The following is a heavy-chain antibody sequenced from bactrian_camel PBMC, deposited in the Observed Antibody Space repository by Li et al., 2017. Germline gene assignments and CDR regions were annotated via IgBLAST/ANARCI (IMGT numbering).Heavy chain of an antibody. CDR3: AACQNQINGEPRY. Sequence: HVQLVESGGGSVQAGGSLRLSCVASGYTSKSAFMGWFRQAPGKEREGVAEIVQDGSTNYADSVKGRFTISQDNTKVTLYLNMNSLKSEDTAVYYCAACQNQINGEPRYWGQGTQVTVS. CDR1: GYTSKSAF. CDR2: IVQDGST. D-gene: IGHD8*01. V-gene: IGHV3S53*01. J-gene: IGHJ4*01.